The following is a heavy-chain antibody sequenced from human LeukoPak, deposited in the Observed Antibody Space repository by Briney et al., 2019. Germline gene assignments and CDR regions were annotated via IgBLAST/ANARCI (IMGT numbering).Heavy chain of an antibody. D-gene: IGHD3-3*01. V-gene: IGHV4-34*01. CDR3: ARGGYDFWSGYRRNWFDP. CDR1: SGSISSYY. CDR2: INHSGST. Sequence: SSETLSLTCTVSSGSISSYYWSWIRQPPGKGLEWIGEINHSGSTNYNPSLKSRVTISVDTSKNQFSLKLSSVTAADTAVYYCARGGYDFWSGYRRNWFDPWGQGTLVTVSS. J-gene: IGHJ5*02.